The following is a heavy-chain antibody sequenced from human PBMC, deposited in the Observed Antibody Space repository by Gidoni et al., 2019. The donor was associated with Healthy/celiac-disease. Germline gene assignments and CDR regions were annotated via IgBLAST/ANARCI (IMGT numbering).Heavy chain of an antibody. Sequence: EVQLVESGGGLVQPGGSLRLSCAASGFTFRSYEMNWVRQAPGKGLGWVSYISSSGSTIYYADSVKGRFTISRDNAKNSLYLQMNSLRAEDTAVYYCARDKVGANYYYGMDVWGQGTTVTVSS. J-gene: IGHJ6*02. CDR1: GFTFRSYE. CDR3: ARDKVGANYYYGMDV. V-gene: IGHV3-48*03. CDR2: ISSSGSTI. D-gene: IGHD1-26*01.